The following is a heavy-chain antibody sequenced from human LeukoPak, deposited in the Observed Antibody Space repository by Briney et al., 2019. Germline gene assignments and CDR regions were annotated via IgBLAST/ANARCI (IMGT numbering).Heavy chain of an antibody. J-gene: IGHJ4*02. D-gene: IGHD1/OR15-1a*01. CDR2: INHSGST. Sequence: SETLSLTCAVYGGSFSGYYWSWIRQPPGKGLEWIGEINHSGSTNYNPSLKSRVTISVDTSKNQFSLKLSSVTAADTAVYYCARALGRTEYYFDYWGQGTLVTVSS. CDR1: GGSFSGYY. V-gene: IGHV4-34*01. CDR3: ARALGRTEYYFDY.